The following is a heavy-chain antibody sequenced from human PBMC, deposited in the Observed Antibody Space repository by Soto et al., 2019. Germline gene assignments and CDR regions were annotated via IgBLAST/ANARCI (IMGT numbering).Heavy chain of an antibody. CDR3: ARDSRVRGVITYYFDY. Sequence: SVKVSCKASGGTFSSYAICWVRQAPGQGLEWMGGIIPIFGTANYAQRFQGRVTITADESTSTAYMELSSLRSEDTAVYYCARDSRVRGVITYYFDYWGQGTLVTVSS. D-gene: IGHD3-10*01. V-gene: IGHV1-69*13. CDR2: IIPIFGTA. CDR1: GGTFSSYA. J-gene: IGHJ4*02.